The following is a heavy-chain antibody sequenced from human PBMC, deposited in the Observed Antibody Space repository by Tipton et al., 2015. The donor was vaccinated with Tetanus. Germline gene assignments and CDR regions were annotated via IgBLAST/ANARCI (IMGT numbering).Heavy chain of an antibody. J-gene: IGHJ4*02. CDR3: ARSKLLWFGESLSGFDS. D-gene: IGHD3-10*01. V-gene: IGHV1-46*01. CDR1: GYTFTSFE. Sequence: QSGAEVKKPGASVKVSCKASGYTFTSFEMHWVRQAPGQGLEWMGTITPSGGLTTYAQKFQGRLIVAKDTSTSTVSMELNSLRSEDTAVYYCARSKLLWFGESLSGFDSWGQGTLVTVSA. CDR2: ITPSGGLT.